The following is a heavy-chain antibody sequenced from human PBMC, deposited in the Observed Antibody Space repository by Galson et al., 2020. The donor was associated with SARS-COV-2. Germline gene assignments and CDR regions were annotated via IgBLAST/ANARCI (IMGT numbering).Heavy chain of an antibody. J-gene: IGHJ5*02. CDR1: GGSISSGGYY. V-gene: IGHV4-31*03. CDR3: ARGLYGSNWFDP. Sequence: SETLSLTCTVSGGSISSGGYYWSWIRQHPGKGLEWIGYIYSSGSTYYNPSLKSRVTISVDTSKNQFSLKLSSVTAADTAVYYCARGLYGSNWFDPWGQGTLVTVSS. CDR2: IYSSGST. D-gene: IGHD2-8*01.